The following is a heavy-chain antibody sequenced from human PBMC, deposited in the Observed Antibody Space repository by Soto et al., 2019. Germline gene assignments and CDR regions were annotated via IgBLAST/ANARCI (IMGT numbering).Heavy chain of an antibody. D-gene: IGHD6-19*01. J-gene: IGHJ4*02. Sequence: GGSLRLSCAASGFTFSDYYMSWIRQAPGKGLEWVSYISSSSSYIYYVDSVKGRFTISRDNAKNSLYLQMNSLRAEDTAVYYCAREQWLGLDYWGQGTLVTVSS. CDR3: AREQWLGLDY. CDR1: GFTFSDYY. CDR2: ISSSSSYI. V-gene: IGHV3-11*06.